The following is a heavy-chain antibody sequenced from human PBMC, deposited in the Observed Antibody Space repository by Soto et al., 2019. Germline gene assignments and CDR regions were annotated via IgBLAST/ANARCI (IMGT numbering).Heavy chain of an antibody. J-gene: IGHJ3*02. V-gene: IGHV3-23*01. D-gene: IGHD2-15*01. CDR2: IGGSGGST. Sequence: GGSLRLSCAASGFTFSNYAMTWVRQAPGKGLEWVSAIGGSGGSTYYADSVKGRFTISRDNSEDTLYLRMNSLRAEDTAVYSCARELGYCSGGNCYLEGAFDIWGQGTMVTVSS. CDR1: GFTFSNYA. CDR3: ARELGYCSGGNCYLEGAFDI.